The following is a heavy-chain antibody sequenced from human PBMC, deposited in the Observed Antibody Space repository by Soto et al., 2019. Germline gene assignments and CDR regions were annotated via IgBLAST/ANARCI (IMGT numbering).Heavy chain of an antibody. CDR3: ARGYSSSSDYYYYYGMDV. CDR2: IYYSGST. V-gene: IGHV4-39*01. Sequence: SETLSLTCTVSGGSISSSSYYWGWIRQPPGKGLEWIGSIYYSGSTYYNPSLKSRVTISVDTSKNQFSLKLSSVTAADTAVYYCARGYSSSSDYYYYYGMDVWGQGTTVTVS. CDR1: GGSISSSSYY. J-gene: IGHJ6*02. D-gene: IGHD6-6*01.